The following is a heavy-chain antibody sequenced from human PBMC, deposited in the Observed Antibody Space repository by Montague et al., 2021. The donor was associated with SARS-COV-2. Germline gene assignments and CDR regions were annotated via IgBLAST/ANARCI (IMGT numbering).Heavy chain of an antibody. J-gene: IGHJ4*02. CDR3: ARHRRHDVVTYYPDF. V-gene: IGHV4-39*01. CDR2: ISNGGRT. Sequence: SETLSLTCSVSGVSFGSDNFFWGWIRQPPGKRLEWIGVISNGGRTFDNPSLKSRVTISVHTSRNQLSLNVKSVTAADTAVYYCARHRRHDVVTYYPDFWGQGILVTVSS. D-gene: IGHD3-10*01. CDR1: GVSFGSDNFF.